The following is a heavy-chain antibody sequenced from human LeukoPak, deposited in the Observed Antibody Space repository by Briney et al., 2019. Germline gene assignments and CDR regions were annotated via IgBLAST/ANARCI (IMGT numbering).Heavy chain of an antibody. CDR3: AKEVTPGALLYGPFDY. V-gene: IGHV3-23*01. J-gene: IGHJ4*02. Sequence: GGSLRLSCAASEFIFSSYGMSWVRQAPGKGLEWVSAISASGGGTYYANSVKGRFTISRDNSRNTLYLQMNSLRAEDTAIYYCAKEVTPGALLYGPFDYWGQGTLVTVSS. CDR2: ISASGGGT. CDR1: EFIFSSYG. D-gene: IGHD4-23*01.